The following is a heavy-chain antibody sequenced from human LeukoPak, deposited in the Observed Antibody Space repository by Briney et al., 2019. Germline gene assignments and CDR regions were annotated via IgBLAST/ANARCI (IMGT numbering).Heavy chain of an antibody. D-gene: IGHD2-2*01. CDR3: ARGHCSSSICYDWFDP. Sequence: ASVKVSCKASGYTFSGYYMHWVRQAPGQGLEWMGWINPNSGGTNYAQKFQGRVTMTRDTSISTAYMELSRLRSDDTAVYYCARGHCSSSICYDWFDPWGQGTLVTVSS. CDR1: GYTFSGYY. J-gene: IGHJ5*02. CDR2: INPNSGGT. V-gene: IGHV1-2*02.